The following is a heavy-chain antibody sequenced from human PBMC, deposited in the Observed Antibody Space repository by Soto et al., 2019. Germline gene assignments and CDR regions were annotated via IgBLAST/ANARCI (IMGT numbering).Heavy chain of an antibody. CDR2: IWYDGSNK. V-gene: IGHV3-33*01. CDR1: GFTFSNYG. D-gene: IGHD2-2*01. CDR3: ARDMADLVLVPAAMASYYYYAMDV. J-gene: IGHJ6*02. Sequence: GSLRLSCAASGFTFSNYGMHWVRQAPGKGLEWVAVIWYDGSNKYYADAVKGRFTISRDNSKNTLYLQMNSLRAEDTAVYYCARDMADLVLVPAAMASYYYYAMDVWGQGTTVTVSS.